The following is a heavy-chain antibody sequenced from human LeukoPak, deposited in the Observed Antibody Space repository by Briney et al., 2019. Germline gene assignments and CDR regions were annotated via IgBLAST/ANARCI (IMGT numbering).Heavy chain of an antibody. Sequence: SETLSLTCTVSGGSISSSTYYWGWIRQPPGEGLEWIGYVSSNEGTNYNPSLKSRVTILVDTSKNQFSLKLSSVTAADTAVYYCARVRSYYGSVTGKSYYFDYWGQGTLVTVSS. V-gene: IGHV4-61*05. CDR3: ARVRSYYGSVTGKSYYFDY. J-gene: IGHJ4*02. D-gene: IGHD3-10*01. CDR2: VSSNEGT. CDR1: GGSISSSTYY.